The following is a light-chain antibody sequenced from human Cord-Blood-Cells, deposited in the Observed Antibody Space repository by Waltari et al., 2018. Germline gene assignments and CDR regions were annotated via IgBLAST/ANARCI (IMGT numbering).Light chain of an antibody. CDR2: AAS. V-gene: IGKV1-39*01. CDR3: QQSYSTLLYT. J-gene: IGKJ2*01. CDR1: QSISSY. Sequence: DIQMTPSPSSLSASVGDRVTIPCRASQSISSYLNWYQQKPGKAPKLLIYAASSLQSGVPSRFSGSGSGTDFTLTISSLQPEDFATYYCQQSYSTLLYTFGQGTKLEIK.